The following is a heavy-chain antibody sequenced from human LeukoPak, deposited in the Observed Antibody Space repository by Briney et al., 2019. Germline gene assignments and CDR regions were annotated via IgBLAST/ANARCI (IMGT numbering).Heavy chain of an antibody. J-gene: IGHJ4*02. Sequence: GGSLRLSYAASGFTFSSYGMHWVRQAPGKGLEWVAVISYHGSNKYYADSVKGRFTISRDNSKNTLYLQMNSLRAEDTAMYYCAKGHSSGWYYFDYWGQGTLVTVSS. V-gene: IGHV3-30*18. CDR1: GFTFSSYG. CDR2: ISYHGSNK. CDR3: AKGHSSGWYYFDY. D-gene: IGHD6-19*01.